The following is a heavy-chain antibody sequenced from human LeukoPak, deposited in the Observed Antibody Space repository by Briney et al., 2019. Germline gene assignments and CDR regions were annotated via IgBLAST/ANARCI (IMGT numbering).Heavy chain of an antibody. J-gene: IGHJ4*02. V-gene: IGHV4-61*02. CDR1: GGSISSGSYY. CDR2: SYTSGST. D-gene: IGHD2-2*01. CDR3: ARARGYCSSTSCYDTTVTTTQDYFDY. Sequence: TSQTLSLTCTVSGGSISSGSYYWSWIRQPAGKGLEWLGRSYTSGSTNYNPSLKSRVTISVDTSKHQFSLKLSSVTAADTAVYYCARARGYCSSTSCYDTTVTTTQDYFDYWGQGTLVTVSS.